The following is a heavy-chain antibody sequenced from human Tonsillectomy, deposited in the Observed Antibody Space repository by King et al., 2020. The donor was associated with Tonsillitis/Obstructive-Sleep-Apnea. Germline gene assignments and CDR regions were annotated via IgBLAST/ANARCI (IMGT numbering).Heavy chain of an antibody. CDR1: GFTFTDYA. D-gene: IGHD5-18*01. V-gene: IGHV3-30*01. Sequence: VQLVESGGGVVQPGRSLRLSCAASGFTFTDYAMHWVRQAPGKGLEWVALISDVGRNKYYADSVRGRFTISRDNSKNTLYLQMNGLRAEDTAVYYCARGKDTATANLDSWGQGTLVSVSS. J-gene: IGHJ4*02. CDR3: ARGKDTATANLDS. CDR2: ISDVGRNK.